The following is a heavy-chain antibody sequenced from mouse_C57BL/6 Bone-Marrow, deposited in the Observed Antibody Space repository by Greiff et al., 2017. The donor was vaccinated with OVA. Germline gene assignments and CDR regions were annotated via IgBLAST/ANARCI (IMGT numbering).Heavy chain of an antibody. CDR3: ARWYYGNLKYFDD. V-gene: IGHV1-81*01. CDR2: IYPKSGNT. D-gene: IGHD1-1*01. CDR1: GYTFTSYG. J-gene: IGHJ2*01. Sequence: QVQLQQSGAELARPGASVKLSCKASGYTFTSYGISWVKQRTGQGLEWIGVIYPKSGNTSSNEKFKGKATLTADKSSSTAYMELNSLTSEDSAVYYCARWYYGNLKYFDDWGKGTTLTVSS.